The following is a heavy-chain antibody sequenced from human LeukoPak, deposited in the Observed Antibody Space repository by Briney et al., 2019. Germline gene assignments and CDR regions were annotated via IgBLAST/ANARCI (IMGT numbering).Heavy chain of an antibody. D-gene: IGHD3-22*01. Sequence: GGSLRLSCTASGFTFGAYAMSWVRQAPGKGLEWVGFIRSKAYGGTTEYAASVKGRFTISRDDSKSIAYLQMNSLKTEDTAVYYCTISPASYDSSGYSIDYWGQGTLVTVSS. V-gene: IGHV3-49*04. J-gene: IGHJ4*02. CDR2: IRSKAYGGTT. CDR3: TISPASYDSSGYSIDY. CDR1: GFTFGAYA.